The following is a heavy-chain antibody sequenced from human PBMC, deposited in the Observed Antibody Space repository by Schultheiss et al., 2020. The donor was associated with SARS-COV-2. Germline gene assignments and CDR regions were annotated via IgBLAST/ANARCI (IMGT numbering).Heavy chain of an antibody. J-gene: IGHJ6*02. V-gene: IGHV1-18*01. CDR3: ARAVLGYDFWSGYYSPDGMDV. CDR1: GGTFSSYA. CDR2: ISAYNGNT. D-gene: IGHD3/OR15-3a*01. Sequence: ASVKVSCKASGGTFSSYAISWVRQAPGQGLEWMGWISAYNGNTNYAQKLQGRVTMTTDTSTSTAYMELRSLRSDDTAVYYCARAVLGYDFWSGYYSPDGMDVWGQGTTVTVSS.